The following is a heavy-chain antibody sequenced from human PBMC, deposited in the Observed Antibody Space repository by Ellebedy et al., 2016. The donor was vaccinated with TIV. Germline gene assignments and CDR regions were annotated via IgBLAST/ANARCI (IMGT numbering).Heavy chain of an antibody. D-gene: IGHD7-27*01. CDR3: ASGLLLGNFDY. CDR2: VYYTGST. Sequence: GSLRLXXTVSGGSISSSSYYWGWIRQPPGKGLEWIGTVYYTGSTYYNPSLKSRVTISADTSKNQFSLRLSSVTAADTAVYYCASGLLLGNFDYWGQGTLVTVSS. CDR1: GGSISSSSYY. J-gene: IGHJ4*02. V-gene: IGHV4-39*01.